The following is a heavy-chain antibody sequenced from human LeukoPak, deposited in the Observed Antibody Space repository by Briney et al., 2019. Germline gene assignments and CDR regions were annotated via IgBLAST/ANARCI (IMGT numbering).Heavy chain of an antibody. CDR3: ARGDWTTHYGSGRGYFDH. Sequence: SVTVPCKGSGYTFHNYCISWLGQEPVQGLDWMVLICVYHCIPNYAQSLQGRITLTTMPIDTSSTTAYMELTSLRSDDTAVYYCARGDWTTHYGSGRGYFDHWGQGTLVSVSS. J-gene: IGHJ4*02. CDR2: ICVYHCIP. CDR1: GYTFHNYC. V-gene: IGHV1-18*01. D-gene: IGHD3-10*01.